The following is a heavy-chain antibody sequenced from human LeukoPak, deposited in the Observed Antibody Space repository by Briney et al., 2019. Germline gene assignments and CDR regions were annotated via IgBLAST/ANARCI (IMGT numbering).Heavy chain of an antibody. CDR3: AKGIWFGEFGDGVT. CDR2: IPYDGSNK. CDR1: GFTFSRYG. V-gene: IGHV3-30*02. J-gene: IGHJ4*02. Sequence: GGSLRLSCAASGFTFSRYGMHWVRQAPGKGLEWVAFIPYDGSNKYYADSVKSRFTISRDNSKNTLYLQMNSLRAEDTAVYYCAKGIWFGEFGDGVTWGQGTLVTVSS. D-gene: IGHD3-10*01.